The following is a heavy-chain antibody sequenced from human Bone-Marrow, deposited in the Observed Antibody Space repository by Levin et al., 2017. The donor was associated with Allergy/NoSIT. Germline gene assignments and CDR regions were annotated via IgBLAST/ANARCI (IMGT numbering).Heavy chain of an antibody. CDR2: FFTSDNI. CDR1: GGSISNYY. D-gene: IGHD6-6*01. Sequence: PSETLSLICTVSGGSISNYYWSWIRQSAEKGLEWIGRFFTSDNIYYNPSFKSRVSMSVDTSKNQFSLKLSSVTAADTAVYYCAKDGGTAALMDLWGQGTTVTVSS. V-gene: IGHV4-4*07. J-gene: IGHJ6*02. CDR3: AKDGGTAALMDL.